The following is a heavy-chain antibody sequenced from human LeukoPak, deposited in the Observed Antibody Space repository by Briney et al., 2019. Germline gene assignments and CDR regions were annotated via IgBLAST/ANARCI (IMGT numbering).Heavy chain of an antibody. D-gene: IGHD3-16*01. J-gene: IGHJ4*02. Sequence: PSETLSLTCTVSGGSIGNYYWTWIRQPPGKGLEWIGYVYYSGNTYYNPSLKSRVTISVDTSMKQFSLKVTSVTAADTAVYYCARAGNSYDTGYYFDYWGQGTLVTVSS. CDR1: GGSIGNYY. V-gene: IGHV4-59*12. CDR3: ARAGNSYDTGYYFDY. CDR2: VYYSGNT.